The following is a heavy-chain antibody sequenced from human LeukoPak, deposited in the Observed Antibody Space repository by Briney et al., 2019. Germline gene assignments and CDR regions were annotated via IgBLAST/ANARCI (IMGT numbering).Heavy chain of an antibody. D-gene: IGHD3-3*01. J-gene: IGHJ5*02. CDR2: ISDSGST. CDR1: GASMNGHY. Sequence: SETLSLTCSVSGASMNGHYWTWIRLSPGKGLEWIGYISDSGSTSYNPFLRSRVIMALEASKTEFSLRLNSVTVADTAVYYCARVFRGAVTSNWFDPWGQGTLVTVSS. V-gene: IGHV4-59*11. CDR3: ARVFRGAVTSNWFDP.